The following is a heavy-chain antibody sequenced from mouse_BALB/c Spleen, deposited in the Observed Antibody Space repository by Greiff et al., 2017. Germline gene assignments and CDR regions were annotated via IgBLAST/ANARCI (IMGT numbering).Heavy chain of an antibody. D-gene: IGHD1-2*01. V-gene: IGHV7-3*02. CDR2: IRNKANGYTT. J-gene: IGHJ3*01. CDR3: ARDGLRPFAY. Sequence: EVQLVESGGGLVQPGGSLRLSCATSGFTFTDYYMSWVRQPPGKALEWLGFIRNKANGYTTEYSASVKGRFTISRDNSQSILYLQMNTLRAEDSATYYCARDGLRPFAYWGQGTLVTVSA. CDR1: GFTFTDYY.